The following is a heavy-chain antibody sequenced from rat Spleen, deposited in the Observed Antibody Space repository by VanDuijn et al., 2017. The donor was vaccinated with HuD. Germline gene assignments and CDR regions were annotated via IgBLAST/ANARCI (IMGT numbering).Heavy chain of an antibody. CDR1: GFTFSDYA. Sequence: EVQLVESGGGLVQPGRSLKLSCTASGFTFSDYAMAWVRQAPKKGLEWVATINYEGSKTYYRDSVKGRFTVSRDNAKSTLYLQMDSLRSEDTATYYCARREYGGFFGYFDYWGQGVMVTVSS. J-gene: IGHJ2*01. CDR2: INYEGSKT. V-gene: IGHV5-17*01. D-gene: IGHD1-11*01. CDR3: ARREYGGFFGYFDY.